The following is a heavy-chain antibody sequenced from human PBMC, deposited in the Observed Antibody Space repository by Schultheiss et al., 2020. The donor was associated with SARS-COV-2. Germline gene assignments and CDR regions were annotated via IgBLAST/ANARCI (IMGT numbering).Heavy chain of an antibody. CDR1: GGSISSGGYY. D-gene: IGHD3-3*01. CDR3: ASQRMTRITIFGVVIMQSWFDP. Sequence: SETLSLTCTVSGGSISSGGYYWSWIRQPPGKGLEWIGYIYYSGSTYYNPSLKSRVTISVDRSKNQFSLKLSSVTAADTAVYYCASQRMTRITIFGVVIMQSWFDPWGQGTLVTVSS. CDR2: IYYSGST. J-gene: IGHJ5*02. V-gene: IGHV4-61*08.